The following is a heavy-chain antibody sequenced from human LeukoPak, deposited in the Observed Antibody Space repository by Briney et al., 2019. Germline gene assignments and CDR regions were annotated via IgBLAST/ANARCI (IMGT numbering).Heavy chain of an antibody. D-gene: IGHD4-17*01. J-gene: IGHJ3*02. CDR1: GFTFSSYS. CDR2: ISSSSSTI. CDR3: ATGLRPDAFDI. V-gene: IGHV3-48*01. Sequence: GGSLRLSCAASGFTFSSYSMNWVRQAPGKGLEWVSYISSSSSTIYYADSVKGRFTIPRDNAKNSLYLQMNSLRAEDTAVYYCATGLRPDAFDIWGQGTMVTVSS.